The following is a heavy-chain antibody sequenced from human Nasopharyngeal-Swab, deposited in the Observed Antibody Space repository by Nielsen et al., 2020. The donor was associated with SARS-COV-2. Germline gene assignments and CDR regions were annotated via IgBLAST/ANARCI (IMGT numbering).Heavy chain of an antibody. CDR2: IKQDGSEK. V-gene: IGHV3-7*03. CDR3: ARNDFWSGYYKVPMDV. D-gene: IGHD3-3*01. Sequence: VLQAPGKGLEWVANIKQDGSEKYYVDSVKGRFTISRDNAKNSLYLQMNSLRAEDTAVYYCARNDFWSGYYKVPMDVWGKGTTVTVSS. J-gene: IGHJ6*03.